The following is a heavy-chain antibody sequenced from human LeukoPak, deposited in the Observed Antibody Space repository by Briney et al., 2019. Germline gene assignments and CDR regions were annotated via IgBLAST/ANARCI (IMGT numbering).Heavy chain of an antibody. CDR3: ARDCRGDCYSPDAFDI. CDR2: ISSSGSTI. Sequence: GGSLRLSCAASGFTFSNAWMNWVRQAPGKGLDWVSYISSSGSTIYYADSAKGRFTISRDNAKNSLYLQMNSLRAEDTAMYYCARDCRGDCYSPDAFDIWGQGTMVTVSS. D-gene: IGHD2-21*02. CDR1: GFTFSNAW. J-gene: IGHJ3*02. V-gene: IGHV3-48*04.